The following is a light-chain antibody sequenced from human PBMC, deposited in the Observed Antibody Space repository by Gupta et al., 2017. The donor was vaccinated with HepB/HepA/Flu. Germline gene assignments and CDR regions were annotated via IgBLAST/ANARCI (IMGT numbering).Light chain of an antibody. CDR1: QSVSNK. Sequence: ELVMTQSPATLSVSPGERATLSCRARQSVSNKLAWYQQKPGQAPRLVMYGASTRATGIPARFSGSGSGTEFTLTISSLQSEDFAVYYCQQNSNWPLTFGGGTKVEIK. CDR2: GAS. CDR3: QQNSNWPLT. J-gene: IGKJ4*01. V-gene: IGKV3-15*01.